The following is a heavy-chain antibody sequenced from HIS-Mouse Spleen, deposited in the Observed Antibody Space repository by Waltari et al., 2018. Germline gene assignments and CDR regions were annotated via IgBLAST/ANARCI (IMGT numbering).Heavy chain of an antibody. V-gene: IGHV4-39*07. CDR3: AREIPYSSSWYDWYFDL. CDR1: GSSISSSSYY. Sequence: QLQLQESGPGLVKPSETLSLTCTVSGSSISSSSYYWGWIRQPPGKGLEWIGSIYYSGRTYYNPSLKSRVTISVDTSKNQFSLKLSSVTAAGTAVYYCAREIPYSSSWYDWYFDLWGRGTLVTVSS. D-gene: IGHD6-13*01. J-gene: IGHJ2*01. CDR2: IYYSGRT.